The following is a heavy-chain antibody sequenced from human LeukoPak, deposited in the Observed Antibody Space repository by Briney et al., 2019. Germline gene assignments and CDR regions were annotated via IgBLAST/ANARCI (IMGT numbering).Heavy chain of an antibody. J-gene: IGHJ6*02. CDR2: INHSGST. CDR3: ARGSIYDFWSGPFSYYYGMDV. V-gene: IGHV4-34*01. CDR1: GGSFSGYY. Sequence: SETLSLTCAVYGGSFSGYYWSWIRQPPGKGLEWIGEINHSGSTNYNPSLKSRVTISVDTSKNQFSLKLSSVTAADTAVYYCARGSIYDFWSGPFSYYYGMDVWGQGTTVTVSS. D-gene: IGHD3-3*01.